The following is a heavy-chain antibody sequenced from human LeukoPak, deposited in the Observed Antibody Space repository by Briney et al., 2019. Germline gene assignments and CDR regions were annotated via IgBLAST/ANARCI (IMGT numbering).Heavy chain of an antibody. D-gene: IGHD6-6*01. Sequence: GGSLRLSCAASGFTFSSYAMHWVRQAPGKGLEWVAVISYDGSNKYYADSVKGRFTISRDNSKNTLYLQMNSLRAEDTAVYYCARFAEEQLGRNWFDPWGQGTLVTVSS. V-gene: IGHV3-30-3*01. J-gene: IGHJ5*02. CDR1: GFTFSSYA. CDR2: ISYDGSNK. CDR3: ARFAEEQLGRNWFDP.